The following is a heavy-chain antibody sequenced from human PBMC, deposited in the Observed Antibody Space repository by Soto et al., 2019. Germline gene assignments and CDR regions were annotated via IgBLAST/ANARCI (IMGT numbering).Heavy chain of an antibody. CDR1: GFTFSSYG. Sequence: QVQLVESGGGVVQPGRSLRLSCAASGFTFSSYGMHWVRQAPGKGLEWVAVIWYDGSNKYYVDSVKGRITISRDNSKNTLYLQRNSMRAEDTAMYYCARDRGQMVGAPHAYWGQGPLVTVSS. CDR2: IWYDGSNK. J-gene: IGHJ4*02. V-gene: IGHV3-33*01. D-gene: IGHD1-26*01. CDR3: ARDRGQMVGAPHAY.